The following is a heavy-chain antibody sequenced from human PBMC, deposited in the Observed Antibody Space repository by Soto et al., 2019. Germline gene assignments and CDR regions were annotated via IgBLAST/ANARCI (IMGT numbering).Heavy chain of an antibody. CDR1: GGSVSSGSYY. J-gene: IGHJ6*02. Sequence: SETLSLTCTVSGGSVSSGSYYWSWIRQPPGKGLEWIGYIYYSGSTNYNPSLKSRVTISVDTSKNQFSLKLSSVTAADTAVYYCATGGVRPYHYYYGMDVWGQGTTVTVSS. D-gene: IGHD6-6*01. CDR3: ATGGVRPYHYYYGMDV. CDR2: IYYSGST. V-gene: IGHV4-61*01.